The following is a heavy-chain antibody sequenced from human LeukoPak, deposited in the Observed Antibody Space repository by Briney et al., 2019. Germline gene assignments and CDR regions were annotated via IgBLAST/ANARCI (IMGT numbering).Heavy chain of an antibody. J-gene: IGHJ4*02. CDR1: GGSISSYY. Sequence: PSETLSLTCTVSGGSISSYYWSWIRQPPGKGLEWIGYIYYSGSTNYNPSLKSRVTISVDTSKNQFSLKLSSVTAADTAVYYCARGRYDILTGYYIPFDYWGQGTLVTVSS. CDR2: IYYSGST. V-gene: IGHV4-59*01. CDR3: ARGRYDILTGYYIPFDY. D-gene: IGHD3-9*01.